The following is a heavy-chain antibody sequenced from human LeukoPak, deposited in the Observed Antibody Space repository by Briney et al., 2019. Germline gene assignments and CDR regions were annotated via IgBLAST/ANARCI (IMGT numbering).Heavy chain of an antibody. CDR2: IYSGGTT. D-gene: IGHD6-13*01. CDR3: ARTTFITAAGSIYFDY. Sequence: GGSLRLSCAASGFTVSGNYISWVRQAPGKGLEWVSVIYSGGTTYYADSVKGRFTISRDNSKSTLYLQMNSLRAEDTAVYHCARTTFITAAGSIYFDYWGQGTLVTVSS. J-gene: IGHJ4*02. V-gene: IGHV3-66*01. CDR1: GFTVSGNY.